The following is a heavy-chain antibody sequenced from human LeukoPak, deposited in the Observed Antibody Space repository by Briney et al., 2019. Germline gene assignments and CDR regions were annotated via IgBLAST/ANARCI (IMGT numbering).Heavy chain of an antibody. J-gene: IGHJ6*03. CDR1: GYTFTSYG. Sequence: GASVKVSCKASGYTFTSYGISWVRQAPGQGLEWMGWISAYNGNTNYAQKLQGRVTMTTDTSTSTAYMELRSLRSDDTAVYYCARDLGYGDYVRYYYMDVWGKGTTVTVSS. V-gene: IGHV1-18*01. CDR2: ISAYNGNT. D-gene: IGHD4-17*01. CDR3: ARDLGYGDYVRYYYMDV.